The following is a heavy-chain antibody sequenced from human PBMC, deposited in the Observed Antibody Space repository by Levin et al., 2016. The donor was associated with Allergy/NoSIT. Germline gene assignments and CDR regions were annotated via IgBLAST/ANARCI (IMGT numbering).Heavy chain of an antibody. D-gene: IGHD3-22*01. CDR2: ISGSGGST. CDR1: GFTLSSYA. J-gene: IGHJ4*02. CDR3: AKDRTRSSDPYFDY. Sequence: GGSLRLSCAASGFTLSSYAMSWVRQAPGKGLEWVSAISGSGGSTYYADSVKGQFTISRDNSKNTLYLQMNSLRAEDTAVYYCAKDRTRSSDPYFDYWGQGTLVTVSS. V-gene: IGHV3-23*01.